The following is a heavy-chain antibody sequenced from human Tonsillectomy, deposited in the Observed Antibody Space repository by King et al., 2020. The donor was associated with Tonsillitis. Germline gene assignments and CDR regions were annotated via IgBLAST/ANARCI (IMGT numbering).Heavy chain of an antibody. CDR1: GFTVSSNY. D-gene: IGHD1-26*01. CDR3: AREWVGATTFAFDI. CDR2: IYSGGST. Sequence: VQLVESGGGLIQPGGSLRLSCAASGFTVSSNYMSWVRQAPGKGLEWVSVIYSGGSTYYADSVKGRFTISRDNSKNTLYLQMNSLRAEDTAVYYCAREWVGATTFAFDIWGQGTMVTVSS. J-gene: IGHJ3*02. V-gene: IGHV3-53*01.